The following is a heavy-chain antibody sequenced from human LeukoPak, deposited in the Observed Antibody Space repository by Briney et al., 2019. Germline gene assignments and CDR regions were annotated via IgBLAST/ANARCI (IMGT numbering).Heavy chain of an antibody. D-gene: IGHD6-19*01. J-gene: IGHJ6*03. CDR3: AKVPRIAVAGYYYYYMDV. CDR1: GGSISSSSYY. Sequence: PSETLSLTCTVSGGSISSSSYYWGWVRQAPGMGLEWVSTISVSGGGTYYADSVKGRFTISRDSSRNTLYLQMNSLRAEDTAIYYCAKVPRIAVAGYYYYYMDVWGKGTSVTVSS. V-gene: IGHV3-23*01. CDR2: ISVSGGGT.